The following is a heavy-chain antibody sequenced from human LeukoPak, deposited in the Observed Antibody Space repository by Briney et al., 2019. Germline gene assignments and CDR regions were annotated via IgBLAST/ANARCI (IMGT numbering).Heavy chain of an antibody. J-gene: IGHJ6*03. D-gene: IGHD5-18*01. V-gene: IGHV1-18*01. CDR3: AAGYSYGWYYYYYMDV. CDR2: ISAYNGNT. CDR1: GGTFSSYA. Sequence: GASVKVSCKASGGTFSSYAISWVRQAPGQGLEWMGWISAYNGNTNYAQKLQGRVTMTTDTSTSTAYMELRSLRSDDTAVYYCAAGYSYGWYYYYYMDVWGKGTTVTVSS.